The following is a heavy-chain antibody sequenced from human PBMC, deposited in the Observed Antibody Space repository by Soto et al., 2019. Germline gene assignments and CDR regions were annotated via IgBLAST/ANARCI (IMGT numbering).Heavy chain of an antibody. CDR1: GFTFRTYP. J-gene: IGHJ4*02. D-gene: IGHD6-13*01. CDR3: AKYSAAGSRYFDF. CDR2: IGVSADDT. Sequence: EGSLRLSCAASGFTFRTYPMTWARQAPGKGLEWVSVIGVSADDTHYADSVKGRFTISRDNSKNTLFLQMNSLRAEDTAVYYCAKYSAAGSRYFDFWGQGTQVTVSS. V-gene: IGHV3-23*01.